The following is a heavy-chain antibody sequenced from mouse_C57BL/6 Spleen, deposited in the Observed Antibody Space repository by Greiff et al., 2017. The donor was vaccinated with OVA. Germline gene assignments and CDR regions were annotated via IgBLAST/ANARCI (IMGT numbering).Heavy chain of an antibody. J-gene: IGHJ3*01. Sequence: VQLKESGPELVKPGASVKIPCKASGYTFTDYNMDWVKQSHGKSLEWIGDINPNNGGTIYNQKFKGKATLTVDKSSSTAYMELRSLTSEDTAVYYCARSDGYSPAYWGQGTLVTVSA. CDR1: GYTFTDYN. CDR2: INPNNGGT. D-gene: IGHD2-3*01. V-gene: IGHV1-18*01. CDR3: ARSDGYSPAY.